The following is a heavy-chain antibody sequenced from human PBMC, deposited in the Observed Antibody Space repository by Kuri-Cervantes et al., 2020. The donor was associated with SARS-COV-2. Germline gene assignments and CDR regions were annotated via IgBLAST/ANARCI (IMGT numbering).Heavy chain of an antibody. Sequence: GGSLRLSCAASRFTFSHYGVHWVRQAPGKGLEWVAVISFDGSNKYYGDSVKGRFTISRDNSKNMLYLQMDSLRADDTAVYYCARDRVGVHDYWGQGTLVTVSS. CDR3: ARDRVGVHDY. D-gene: IGHD2-21*01. CDR2: ISFDGSNK. V-gene: IGHV3-30-3*01. CDR1: RFTFSHYG. J-gene: IGHJ4*02.